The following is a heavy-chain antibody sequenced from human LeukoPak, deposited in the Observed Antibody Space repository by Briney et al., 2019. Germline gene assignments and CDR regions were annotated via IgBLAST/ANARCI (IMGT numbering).Heavy chain of an antibody. J-gene: IGHJ4*02. Sequence: PETLSLTCTVSDGSISSYYWSWIRQPAGKGLEWIGRIYTSGSTNYNPSLKSRVTMSVDTSKNQFSLKLSSVTAADTAVYYCASIRFLEWLTPYSFDYWGQGTLVTVSS. CDR1: DGSISSYY. V-gene: IGHV4-4*07. D-gene: IGHD3-3*01. CDR2: IYTSGST. CDR3: ASIRFLEWLTPYSFDY.